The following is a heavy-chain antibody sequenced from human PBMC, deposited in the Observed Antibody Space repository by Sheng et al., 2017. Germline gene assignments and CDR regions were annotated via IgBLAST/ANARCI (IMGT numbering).Heavy chain of an antibody. CDR3: TRGLHGDFSNYFES. CDR2: IRSKANSYGT. V-gene: IGHV3-73*02. D-gene: IGHD4-4*01. CDR1: GFIFSDSA. Sequence: EVLVVESGGGLVQPGGSLKLSCAASGFIFSDSAMHWVRQASGKGLEWVGRIRSKANSYGTAYAASVTGRFIISRDDSKSTAYLQMNSLRTEDTAVYYCTRGLHGDFSNYFESWGQGTXVTVSS. J-gene: IGHJ4*02.